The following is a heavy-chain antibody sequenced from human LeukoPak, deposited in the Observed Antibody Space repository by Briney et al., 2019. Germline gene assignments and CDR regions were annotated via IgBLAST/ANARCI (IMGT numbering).Heavy chain of an antibody. CDR2: IKQDGSEK. CDR3: ASDRGATPQEIFDY. Sequence: GSLRLSCAASGFTFSSYWMSWVRQAPGKGLEWVANIKQDGSEKYYVDSVKGRFTISRDNAKNSLYLQMNSLRAEDTAAYYCASDRGATPQEIFDYWGQGTLVTVSS. D-gene: IGHD3-10*01. J-gene: IGHJ4*02. V-gene: IGHV3-7*01. CDR1: GFTFSSYW.